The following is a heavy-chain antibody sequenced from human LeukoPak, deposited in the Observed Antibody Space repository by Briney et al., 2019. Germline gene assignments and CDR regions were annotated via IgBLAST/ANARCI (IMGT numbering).Heavy chain of an antibody. V-gene: IGHV3-30-3*01. D-gene: IGHD3-22*01. CDR3: ARDPYYDSSGYYSNWFDP. Sequence: GRSLRLSCAASGFTFSSYAMHWVRQAPGKGLEWVAVISYAGSNKYYADSVKGRFTISRDNSKHTLYLQMNSLRAEDTAVYYCARDPYYDSSGYYSNWFDPWGQGTLVTVSS. CDR1: GFTFSSYA. J-gene: IGHJ5*02. CDR2: ISYAGSNK.